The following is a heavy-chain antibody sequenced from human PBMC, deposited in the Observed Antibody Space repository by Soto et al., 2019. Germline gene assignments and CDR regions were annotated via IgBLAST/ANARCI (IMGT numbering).Heavy chain of an antibody. V-gene: IGHV4-30-4*01. Sequence: PSETLSLTCTVSGGSISSSDYYWSWNRQPPGKGLEWIGYIYYSGSTYYNPSLKSRVTISVDTSKNQFSLKLSSVTAADTAVYYCARQSVSSWFMMGNNWFDPWGQGTLVTVSS. D-gene: IGHD6-13*01. CDR2: IYYSGST. J-gene: IGHJ5*02. CDR1: GGSISSSDYY. CDR3: ARQSVSSWFMMGNNWFDP.